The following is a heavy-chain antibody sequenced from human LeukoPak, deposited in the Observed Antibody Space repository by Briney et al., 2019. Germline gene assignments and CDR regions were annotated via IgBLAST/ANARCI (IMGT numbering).Heavy chain of an antibody. D-gene: IGHD3-22*01. J-gene: IGHJ4*02. CDR2: IYYSGST. CDR3: ARLSSGYPDY. CDR1: GGSISSSSYY. Sequence: SETLSLTCTVSGGSISSSSYYWDWIRQPPGKGLEWIGSIYYSGSTYYNPSLKSRVTISVDTSKNQFSLKLSSVTAADTAVYYCARLSSGYPDYWGQGTLVTVSS. V-gene: IGHV4-39*01.